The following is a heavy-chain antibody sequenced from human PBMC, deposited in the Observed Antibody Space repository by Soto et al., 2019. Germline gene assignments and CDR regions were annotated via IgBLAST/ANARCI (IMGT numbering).Heavy chain of an antibody. Sequence: EVQLVESGGGLVQPGGSLRLSCAASGFTFSRYWMHWVRQPPGKGVVWVSRTNGDGSSTNYADSVKGRFTISRDNAKNTLYMQMNSLRAEDTAVYYCGRDDNPYYWGQGTLVTVSS. J-gene: IGHJ4*02. D-gene: IGHD1-20*01. CDR2: TNGDGSST. V-gene: IGHV3-74*01. CDR3: GRDDNPYY. CDR1: GFTFSRYW.